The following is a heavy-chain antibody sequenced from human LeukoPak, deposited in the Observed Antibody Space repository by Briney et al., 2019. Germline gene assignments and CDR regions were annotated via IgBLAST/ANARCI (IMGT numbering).Heavy chain of an antibody. V-gene: IGHV3-53*01. CDR3: ARVRVTGYSNFAY. J-gene: IGHJ4*02. D-gene: IGHD3-9*01. CDR2: IYHSGNT. CDR1: GFTTSSYY. Sequence: PGGSLRLSCAASGFTTSSYYMAWVRQAPGKGLEWVSVIYHSGNTDYADSVKGRFTISRDNSKNTVYLQMSSLRAEDTAVYYCARVRVTGYSNFAYWGQGTLVTVSS.